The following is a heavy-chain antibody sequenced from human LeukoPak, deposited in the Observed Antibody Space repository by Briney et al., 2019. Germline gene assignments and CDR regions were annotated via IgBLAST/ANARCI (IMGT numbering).Heavy chain of an antibody. CDR3: ARAPWDYDILTGYYKPHYFDY. D-gene: IGHD3-9*01. Sequence: SETLSHTCAAYGGSFSGYYWSWIRQPPGKGVEWIGEIKHSGSTNYNTSLKSRVNISVEKSKNLFSLKLSSVTAADTAVYYCARAPWDYDILTGYYKPHYFDYWGQGVLVTVSS. CDR2: IKHSGST. J-gene: IGHJ4*02. V-gene: IGHV4-34*01. CDR1: GGSFSGYY.